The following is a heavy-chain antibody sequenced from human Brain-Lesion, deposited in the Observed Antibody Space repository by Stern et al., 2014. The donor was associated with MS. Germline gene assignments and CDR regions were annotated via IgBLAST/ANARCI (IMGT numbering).Heavy chain of an antibody. Sequence: QLQLQESGPGLVKPSQTLSLSCTVSGGSISSGGYYWSWIRQPAGKGLEWIGRIFNSGSTSYNPSLKSRGTISIDTSKNQVSLRLNPMTAADTAVYYCARGRVVPGFQYYATDVWGQGTTVIVSS. J-gene: IGHJ6*02. V-gene: IGHV4-61*02. CDR1: GGSISSGGYY. CDR3: ARGRVVPGFQYYATDV. D-gene: IGHD2-2*01. CDR2: IFNSGST.